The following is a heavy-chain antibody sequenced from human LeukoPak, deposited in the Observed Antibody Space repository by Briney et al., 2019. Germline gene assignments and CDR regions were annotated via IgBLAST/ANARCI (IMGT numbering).Heavy chain of an antibody. V-gene: IGHV3-53*01. Sequence: GGSLRFSCAASGFIVSSNHMSWVRQAPGKGLEWVSVIYSGGGTYYADSVKGRFTISRDNAKNSLYLQMNSLRVEDTALYYCARGPGVGEGDYWGQGTLVTVSS. CDR3: ARGPGVGEGDY. CDR1: GFIVSSNH. CDR2: IYSGGGT. J-gene: IGHJ4*02. D-gene: IGHD1-26*01.